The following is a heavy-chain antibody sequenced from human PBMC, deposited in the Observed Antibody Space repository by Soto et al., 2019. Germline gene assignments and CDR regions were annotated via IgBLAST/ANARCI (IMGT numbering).Heavy chain of an antibody. J-gene: IGHJ3*02. CDR1: GFTFTSSA. Sequence: ASVKVSCKAPGFTFTSSAMQWVRQARGQRLEWIGWIVVGSGNTNYAQKFQERVTITRDMSTSTAYMELSSLRSEDTAVYYCARKFPSYYDFWSGYVGSPRYLDIWGQGTMVTVS. V-gene: IGHV1-58*02. CDR3: ARKFPSYYDFWSGYVGSPRYLDI. CDR2: IVVGSGNT. D-gene: IGHD3-3*01.